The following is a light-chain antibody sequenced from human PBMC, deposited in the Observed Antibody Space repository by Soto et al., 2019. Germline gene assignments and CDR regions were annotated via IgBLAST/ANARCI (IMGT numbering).Light chain of an antibody. J-gene: IGLJ1*01. Sequence: QFLLTQPPSASGTPGQRVTSSCSGSSSNIGSNYVYWYQQLPGTAPKLLIYRNNQRPSGVPDRFSGSKSGTSASLAISGLRSEDEADYYCAAWDDSLSGLYVFGTGTKVTVL. CDR1: SSNIGSNY. V-gene: IGLV1-47*01. CDR2: RNN. CDR3: AAWDDSLSGLYV.